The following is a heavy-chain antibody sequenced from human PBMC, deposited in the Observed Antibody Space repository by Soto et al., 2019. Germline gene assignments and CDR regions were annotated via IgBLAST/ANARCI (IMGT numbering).Heavy chain of an antibody. D-gene: IGHD2-2*01. CDR3: AREYAFSSDY. CDR2: IYYSGST. J-gene: IGHJ4*02. V-gene: IGHV4-61*01. Sequence: SETLSLTCTVSGGSISSPNFYWSWIRQHPGKGLEWIGYIYYSGSTYYNPSLKSRATISIDTFRNQISLNLHSVTAADTAVYYCAREYAFSSDYWGQGTVVTVSS. CDR1: GGSISSPNFY.